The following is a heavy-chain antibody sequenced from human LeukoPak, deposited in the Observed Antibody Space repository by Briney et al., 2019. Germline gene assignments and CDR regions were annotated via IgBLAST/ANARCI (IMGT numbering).Heavy chain of an antibody. V-gene: IGHV1-69*04. Sequence: SVKVSCKASGGTFSSYAISWVRQAPGQGLEWMGRIIPILGIANYAQKFQGRVTITADKSTSTAYMELSSLRSEDTAVYYCARDRGGLSVVVTANFEDWGQGTLVTVSP. CDR1: GGTFSSYA. CDR2: IIPILGIA. J-gene: IGHJ4*02. D-gene: IGHD2-21*02. CDR3: ARDRGGLSVVVTANFED.